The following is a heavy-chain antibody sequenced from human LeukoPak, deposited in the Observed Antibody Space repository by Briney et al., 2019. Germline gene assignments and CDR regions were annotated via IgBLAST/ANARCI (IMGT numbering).Heavy chain of an antibody. D-gene: IGHD3-22*01. CDR1: GGSISSSSYY. Sequence: SSETLSLTCTVSGGSISSSSYYWGWIRQPPGKGLEWIGSIYYSGSTYYNPSLKSRVTISVDTSKNQFSLKLSSVTAADTAVYYCARDYYDSSGYYSTRYYFDYWGQGTLVTVSS. V-gene: IGHV4-39*07. CDR3: ARDYYDSSGYYSTRYYFDY. J-gene: IGHJ4*02. CDR2: IYYSGST.